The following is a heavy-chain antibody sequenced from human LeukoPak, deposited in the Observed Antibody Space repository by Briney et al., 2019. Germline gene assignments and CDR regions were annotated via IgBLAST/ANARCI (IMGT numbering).Heavy chain of an antibody. J-gene: IGHJ4*02. D-gene: IGHD3-22*01. CDR1: GFTFSSYE. CDR3: ARAPYDSRDYSFDY. CDR2: ISSTGGII. Sequence: PGGSLRLXCAASGFTFSSYEMNWVRQAPGKGLEWVSYISSTGGIIYYADSVKGRFTISRDNAKRSLFLQMNSLRAEDTAVYYCARAPYDSRDYSFDYWGQGTLVTVSS. V-gene: IGHV3-48*03.